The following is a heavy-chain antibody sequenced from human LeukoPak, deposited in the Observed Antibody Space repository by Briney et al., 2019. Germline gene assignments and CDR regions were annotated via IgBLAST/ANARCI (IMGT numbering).Heavy chain of an antibody. CDR2: IIPILGIA. CDR3: AREPDIVAIRGNYWFDP. J-gene: IGHJ5*02. CDR1: GGTFSRYA. Sequence: ASVKVSCKASGGTFSRYAISWVRQAPGQGLESMGRIIPILGIANYAQKFQGRVRITADKSTSTAYMELSSLRSEDTAVYYCAREPDIVAIRGNYWFDPWGQGTLVTVSS. D-gene: IGHD5-12*01. V-gene: IGHV1-69*04.